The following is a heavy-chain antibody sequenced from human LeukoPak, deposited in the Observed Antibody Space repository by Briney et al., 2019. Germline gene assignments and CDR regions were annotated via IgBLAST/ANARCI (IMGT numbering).Heavy chain of an antibody. CDR1: GFTFSSYG. CDR3: ARAEGYYDSSGNDAFDI. Sequence: PGGSLRLSCAASGFTFSSYGMHWVRQAPGKGLEWVAVIWYDGSNKYYADSVKGRFTISRDNSKNTLYLQMNSLRAEDTAVYYCARAEGYYDSSGNDAFDIWGQGTMVTVSP. V-gene: IGHV3-33*01. J-gene: IGHJ3*02. CDR2: IWYDGSNK. D-gene: IGHD3-22*01.